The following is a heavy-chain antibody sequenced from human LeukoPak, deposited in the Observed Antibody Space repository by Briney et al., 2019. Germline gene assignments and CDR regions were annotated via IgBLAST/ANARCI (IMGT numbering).Heavy chain of an antibody. CDR1: GFTFSSYE. D-gene: IGHD1-26*01. V-gene: IGHV3-23*01. Sequence: GGSLRLSCAASGFTFSSYEMNWVRQAPGKGLEWVSAISGSGGSTYYADSVKGRFTISRDNSKNTLYLQMNSLRAEDTAVYYCASVGATIGDAFDIWGQGTMVTVSS. CDR3: ASVGATIGDAFDI. CDR2: ISGSGGST. J-gene: IGHJ3*02.